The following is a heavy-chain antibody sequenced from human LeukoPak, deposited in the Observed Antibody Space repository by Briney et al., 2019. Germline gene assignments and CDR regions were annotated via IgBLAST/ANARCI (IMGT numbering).Heavy chain of an antibody. V-gene: IGHV3-7*05. J-gene: IGHJ3*02. CDR1: GFTFTTYW. CDR3: ARSTSYSAAAGTPENAFDI. D-gene: IGHD6-13*01. Sequence: PGGSLRLSCAASGFTFTTYWMSWVRQAPGKGLEWVANINQDGVEKYYEASVRGRLTISRDNAKNSMYVQMNSLRAEDTAVYYCARSTSYSAAAGTPENAFDIWGQGTTVTVSS. CDR2: INQDGVEK.